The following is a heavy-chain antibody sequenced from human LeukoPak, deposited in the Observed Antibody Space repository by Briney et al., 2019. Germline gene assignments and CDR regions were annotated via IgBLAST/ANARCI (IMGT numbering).Heavy chain of an antibody. CDR1: GYTFTGYY. CDR3: ARKPALGYCSSTSCPFDY. Sequence: GASVKVSCKASGYTFTGYYMHWVRQAPGQGLEWMGWINPNSGGTNYAQKFQGRVTMTRDTSISTAYMELSRLRSDDTAVYYCARKPALGYCSSTSCPFDYWGQGTLVTVSS. V-gene: IGHV1-2*02. CDR2: INPNSGGT. D-gene: IGHD2-2*01. J-gene: IGHJ4*02.